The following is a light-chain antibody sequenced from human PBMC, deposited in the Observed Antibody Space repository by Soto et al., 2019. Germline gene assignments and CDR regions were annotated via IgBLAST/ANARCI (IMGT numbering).Light chain of an antibody. V-gene: IGKV3-11*01. J-gene: IGKJ5*01. CDR2: DAS. CDR3: QQRSNWQIT. Sequence: TQSPATLSLSPGERATLSCRASQSVSSYLAWYQQKPGQAPRLLIYDASNRATGIPARFSGSGSGTDFTLTIRRLEPDDFAVYYCQQRSNWQITFGQGTRLQ. CDR1: QSVSSY.